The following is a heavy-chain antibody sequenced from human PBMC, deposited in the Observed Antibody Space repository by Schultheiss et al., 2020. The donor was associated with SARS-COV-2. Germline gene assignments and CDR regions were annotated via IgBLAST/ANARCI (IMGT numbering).Heavy chain of an antibody. D-gene: IGHD3-3*01. CDR2: IYSGGST. CDR1: GFTVSSNY. J-gene: IGHJ6*04. CDR3: ASSTIFGVVIPLDV. Sequence: GGSLRLSCAASGFTVSSNYMSWVRQAPGKGLEWVSVIYSGGSTYYADSVKGRFTISRDNSKNTLYLQMNSLRAEDTAVYYCASSTIFGVVIPLDVWGKGTTVTVSS. V-gene: IGHV3-53*05.